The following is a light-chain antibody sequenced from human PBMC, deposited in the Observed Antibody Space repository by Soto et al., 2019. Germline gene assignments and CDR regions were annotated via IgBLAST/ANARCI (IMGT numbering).Light chain of an antibody. V-gene: IGKV1-39*01. Sequence: DIQMTQSPSSLSASVGDRVTITCRASQSISSYLNWYQQKPGKAPKLLIYAASSLQSGVPSRFSGSGSGTDFTLTISSLQPEDFATYYCQQSYSGSRTFGQGTKVEI. J-gene: IGKJ1*01. CDR3: QQSYSGSRT. CDR1: QSISSY. CDR2: AAS.